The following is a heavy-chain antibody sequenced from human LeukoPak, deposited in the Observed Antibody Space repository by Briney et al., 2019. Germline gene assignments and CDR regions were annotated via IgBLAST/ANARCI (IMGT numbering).Heavy chain of an antibody. V-gene: IGHV3-49*04. J-gene: IGHJ4*02. CDR1: GFTFGDYA. Sequence: GGSLRLSCTASGFTFGDYAMSWVRQAPGKGLEWVGFIRSEAYGGTTEYAASVKGRFTISRDDSKSIAYLQMNSLKTEDTAVYYCTRGKNGDYFDYWGQGTLVTVSS. D-gene: IGHD4-17*01. CDR3: TRGKNGDYFDY. CDR2: IRSEAYGGTT.